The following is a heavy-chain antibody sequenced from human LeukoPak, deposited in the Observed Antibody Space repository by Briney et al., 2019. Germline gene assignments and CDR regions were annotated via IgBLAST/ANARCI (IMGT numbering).Heavy chain of an antibody. CDR3: VKEWNSSGWFLNY. CDR2: ISSSSRYI. CDR1: GFTFSSYS. Sequence: GGSLRLSCAASGFTFSSYSMNWVRQAPGKGLEGVSSISSSSRYIYYADSVKGGVNISRENSKKTLFLQMNSLRAEDTAVYYCVKEWNSSGWFLNYWGQGTLVTVSS. V-gene: IGHV3-21*04. D-gene: IGHD6-19*01. J-gene: IGHJ4*02.